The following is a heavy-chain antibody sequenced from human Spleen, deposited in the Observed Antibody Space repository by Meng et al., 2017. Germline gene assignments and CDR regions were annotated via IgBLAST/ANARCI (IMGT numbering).Heavy chain of an antibody. Sequence: QVQLGQSGAKVKNPGASVKVSCKPSGYTFTAYWLHWVRQAPGQGLDWMGRIDPRSGDTQYAQKFQGRVTMTRDTSISTAYMELSRLRSDDTAVYYCARDEDISAAGKLFGDYWGQGTLVTVSS. J-gene: IGHJ4*02. CDR2: IDPRSGDT. CDR1: GYTFTAYW. V-gene: IGHV1-2*06. D-gene: IGHD6-25*01. CDR3: ARDEDISAAGKLFGDY.